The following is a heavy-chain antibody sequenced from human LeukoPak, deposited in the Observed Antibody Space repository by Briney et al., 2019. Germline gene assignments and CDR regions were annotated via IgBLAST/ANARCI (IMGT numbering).Heavy chain of an antibody. V-gene: IGHV3-21*04. D-gene: IGHD1-26*01. CDR3: ARANPLIVGARAGSPFDF. CDR2: ISSSSSYI. Sequence: GGSLRLSCAASGFTFSSYSMNWVRQAPGKGLEWVSSISSSSSYIYYADSVKGRFTISRDNSKNTLYLQMNSLRTEDTALYYCARANPLIVGARAGSPFDFWGQGTMVTVSS. CDR1: GFTFSSYS. J-gene: IGHJ3*01.